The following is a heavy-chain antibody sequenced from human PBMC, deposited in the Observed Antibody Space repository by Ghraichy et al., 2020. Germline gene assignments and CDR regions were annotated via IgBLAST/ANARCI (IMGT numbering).Heavy chain of an antibody. Sequence: GGSLRHSCAASGFTFSSYAMHWVRQAPGKGLEWVAVISYDGSNKYYADSVKGRFTISRDNSKNTLYLQMNSLRAEDTAVYYCARGAPNFDSSGSFLPSNRNYYYYGMDVWGQGTTVTVSS. CDR1: GFTFSSYA. D-gene: IGHD3-22*01. V-gene: IGHV3-30-3*01. CDR3: ARGAPNFDSSGSFLPSNRNYYYYGMDV. CDR2: ISYDGSNK. J-gene: IGHJ6*02.